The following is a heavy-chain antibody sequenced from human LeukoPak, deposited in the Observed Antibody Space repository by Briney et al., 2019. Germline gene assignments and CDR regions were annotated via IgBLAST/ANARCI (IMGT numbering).Heavy chain of an antibody. D-gene: IGHD2-15*01. CDR2: IKSNTDGGTT. CDR1: GFTFYNAW. J-gene: IGHJ4*02. Sequence: PGGSLRLSCAASGFTFYNAWMSWVRQAPGKGLEWVGRIKSNTDGGTTDYAAPVKGRFTISRDDSKNTLYLQMNSLNADDTAVYFCTTVTRVVPCDYWGQGTLVTVSS. V-gene: IGHV3-15*01. CDR3: TTVTRVVPCDY.